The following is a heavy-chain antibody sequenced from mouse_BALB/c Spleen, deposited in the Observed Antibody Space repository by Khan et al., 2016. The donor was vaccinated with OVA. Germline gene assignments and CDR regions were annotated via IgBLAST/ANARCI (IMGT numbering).Heavy chain of an antibody. CDR2: ISPGSGSS. CDR3: TRSNYDRNSLYAMDY. D-gene: IGHD1-1*01. Sequence: DLVKPGASVTLSCKASGYTFTSYWINWIKQRPGQGLAWIGHISPGSGSSYYNEVFKGNATMTVDKSAIKAYIQLNSLSSDDSAVYFCTRSNYDRNSLYAMDYWGEGTSVTVSS. V-gene: IGHV1S41*01. CDR1: GYTFTSYW. J-gene: IGHJ4*01.